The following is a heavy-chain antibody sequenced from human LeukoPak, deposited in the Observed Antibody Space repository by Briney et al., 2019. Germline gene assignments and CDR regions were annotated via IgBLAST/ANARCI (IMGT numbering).Heavy chain of an antibody. J-gene: IGHJ4*02. Sequence: RGESLKISCKGSGYSFTNYWIGWVRQMPGKGLEWMGIIYPGDSDTRYTPSFQGPVPLPADKSISTAYLEWSSRKASDTAMYYCARRDSGSYLKYFDYWGQGTLVTVSS. V-gene: IGHV5-51*01. D-gene: IGHD1-26*01. CDR3: ARRDSGSYLKYFDY. CDR2: IYPGDSDT. CDR1: GYSFTNYW.